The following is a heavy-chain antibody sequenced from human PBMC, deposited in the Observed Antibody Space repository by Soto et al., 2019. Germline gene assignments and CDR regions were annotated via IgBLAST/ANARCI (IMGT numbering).Heavy chain of an antibody. V-gene: IGHV3-21*01. CDR2: ISSSASYI. J-gene: IGHJ4*02. D-gene: IGHD6-19*01. CDR3: ARSRSHWLASDS. Sequence: GGALRLSCEASGFSFDYFGMTWVRQAPGKGLEWASFISSSASYIYYADSVKGRFTVSRDNAKKSLNLQMNSLRAEDTAVYYCARSRSHWLASDSWGQGTLVTVSS. CDR1: GFSFDYFG.